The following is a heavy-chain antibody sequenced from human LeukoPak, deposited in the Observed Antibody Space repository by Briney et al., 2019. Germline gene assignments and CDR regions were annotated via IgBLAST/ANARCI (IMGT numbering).Heavy chain of an antibody. J-gene: IGHJ5*02. V-gene: IGHV4-31*03. CDR1: GGSISSAGYY. CDR2: IFSSGST. Sequence: SETLSLTCTVSGGSISSAGYYWSWIRQLPGKGLEWIGYIFSSGSTSYNPSLRSRVTVSFDISKNQFFLNLTSVTATDTAVYYCAREAWAGTLSGWFDPWGQGTLVTVSS. D-gene: IGHD1-7*01. CDR3: AREAWAGTLSGWFDP.